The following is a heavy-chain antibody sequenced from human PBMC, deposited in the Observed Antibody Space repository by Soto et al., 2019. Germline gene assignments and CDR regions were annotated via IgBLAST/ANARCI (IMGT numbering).Heavy chain of an antibody. J-gene: IGHJ5*02. V-gene: IGHV5-51*01. CDR1: GYKFATYW. CDR2: IYPGDSET. Sequence: GESLKISCKGSGYKFATYWVAWVRQMPGRGLEWMGIIYPGDSETIYSSSFRGHVTISADKSLNTAYLQWDSLTASDSAIYYCETGLTGSASRFDNWGQGTVVTVSS. CDR3: ETGLTGSASRFDN. D-gene: IGHD2-2*01.